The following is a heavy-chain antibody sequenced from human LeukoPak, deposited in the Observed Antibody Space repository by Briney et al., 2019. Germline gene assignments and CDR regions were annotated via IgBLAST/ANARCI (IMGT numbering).Heavy chain of an antibody. D-gene: IGHD2-2*02. Sequence: GGSLRLSCAASGFTFSSYGMHWVRQAPGKGLEWVAVISYDGSNKYYADSVKGRFTISRDNSKNTLYLQMNSLRAEDTAVYYCARVQLLYTYLDAFDIWGQGTMVTVSS. J-gene: IGHJ3*02. CDR3: ARVQLLYTYLDAFDI. V-gene: IGHV3-30*03. CDR1: GFTFSSYG. CDR2: ISYDGSNK.